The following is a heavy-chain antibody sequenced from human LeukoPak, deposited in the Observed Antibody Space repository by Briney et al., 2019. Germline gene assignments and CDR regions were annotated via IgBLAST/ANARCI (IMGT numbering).Heavy chain of an antibody. D-gene: IGHD2-2*01. V-gene: IGHV1-69*13. CDR1: GGTFSSYP. Sequence: SVEVSCKASGGTFSSYPIIWVRQAPGQGLEWMGGIIPIFGTTNYAQKFQGRVTITADESTSTAYMELSSLRSEDSAVYYCARVGGHCSSASCYGSYWGQGTLVSVSS. CDR2: IIPIFGTT. J-gene: IGHJ4*02. CDR3: ARVGGHCSSASCYGSY.